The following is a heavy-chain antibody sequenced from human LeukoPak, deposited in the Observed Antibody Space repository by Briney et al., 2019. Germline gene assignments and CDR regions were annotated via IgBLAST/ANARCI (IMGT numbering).Heavy chain of an antibody. Sequence: GGSLRLSCAASGFTFSSYGMHWVRQALGQGLEWVAVIWYDGSNKYYADSVKGRFTISRDNSKNTLYLQMNSLRAEDTAVYYCARGISSGSRVLDYWGQGTLVTVSS. CDR1: GFTFSSYG. CDR2: IWYDGSNK. J-gene: IGHJ4*02. CDR3: ARGISSGSRVLDY. D-gene: IGHD1-26*01. V-gene: IGHV3-33*01.